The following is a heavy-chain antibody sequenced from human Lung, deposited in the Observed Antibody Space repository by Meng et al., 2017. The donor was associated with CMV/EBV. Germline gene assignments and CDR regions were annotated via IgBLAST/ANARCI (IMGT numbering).Heavy chain of an antibody. CDR1: GFTFSSYS. Sequence: SCSPSGFTFSSYSMNWVRQAPGKGLEWVSYISSSSSTIYYADSVKGRFTISRDNAKNSLYLQMNSLRAEDTAVYYCARVENYDFWSGYYSFPYYSDYWXQGTLVTVSS. V-gene: IGHV3-48*04. CDR3: ARVENYDFWSGYYSFPYYSDY. J-gene: IGHJ4*02. CDR2: ISSSSSTI. D-gene: IGHD3-3*01.